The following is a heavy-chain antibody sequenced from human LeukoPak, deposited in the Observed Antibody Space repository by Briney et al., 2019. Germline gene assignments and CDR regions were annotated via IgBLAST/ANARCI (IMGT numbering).Heavy chain of an antibody. J-gene: IGHJ4*02. CDR3: ARDSFYCSGGSCYSAYYFDY. CDR2: INWNGGST. D-gene: IGHD2-15*01. CDR1: GFPFGDYG. V-gene: IGHV3-20*04. Sequence: PGGSLRLSCAASGFPFGDYGMNWVRQGPGKGLEWVSSINWNGGSTGYADSVKGRFTISRDNAKKSLYLQMNSLRAEDTALYYCARDSFYCSGGSCYSAYYFDYWGQGSLVAVSS.